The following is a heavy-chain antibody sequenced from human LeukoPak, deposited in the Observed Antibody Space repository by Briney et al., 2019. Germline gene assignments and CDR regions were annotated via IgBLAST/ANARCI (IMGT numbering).Heavy chain of an antibody. V-gene: IGHV3-23*01. CDR3: AKDGGLWVSAHWGDS. D-gene: IGHD7-27*01. Sequence: GGSLRLSCAASGSTFSSYTMSWVRQAPGKGLEWVSTITTSDGNTYYADSVKGRFTVSIDNSKNTLFLQMNSLRAEDTAVYYCAKDGGLWVSAHWGDSWGRGTLVTVSS. CDR2: ITTSDGNT. CDR1: GSTFSSYT. J-gene: IGHJ4*02.